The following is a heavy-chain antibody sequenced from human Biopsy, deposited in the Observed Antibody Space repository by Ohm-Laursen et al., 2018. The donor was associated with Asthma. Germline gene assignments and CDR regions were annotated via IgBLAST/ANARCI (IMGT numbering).Heavy chain of an antibody. D-gene: IGHD2-2*01. J-gene: IGHJ4*02. CDR3: ARKAGSCISRTCYSLDF. Sequence: ASVKVSYKSLGGTFNTYVIGWVRQAPGQGLEWMGGINSVFGTTTYPQKFQDRVTITADDSASTVYMELSSLRSEDTAVYYCARKAGSCISRTCYSLDFWGQGTLVTVSS. V-gene: IGHV1-69*13. CDR2: INSVFGTT. CDR1: GGTFNTYV.